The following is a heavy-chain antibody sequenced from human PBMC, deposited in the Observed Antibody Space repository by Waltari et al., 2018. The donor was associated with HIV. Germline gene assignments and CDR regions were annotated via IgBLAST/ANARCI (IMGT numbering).Heavy chain of an antibody. D-gene: IGHD3-22*01. CDR3: ARDGHFYDSRPLDY. J-gene: IGHJ4*02. Sequence: QVQLVESGGGVVQLGRPLSPLWAAPGLPFSPFLLHWVRQAPGKGLEWVAIISYGGRNKYYADSVKGRFTISRDNSKNTVYLQMNSLRGEDTAVYYCARDGHFYDSRPLDYWGQGTLVTVSS. CDR1: GLPFSPFL. V-gene: IGHV3-30*04. CDR2: ISYGGRNK.